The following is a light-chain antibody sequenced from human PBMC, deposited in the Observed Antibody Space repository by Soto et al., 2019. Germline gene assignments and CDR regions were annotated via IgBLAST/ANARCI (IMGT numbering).Light chain of an antibody. CDR2: AAS. Sequence: RQIVSSGFLAWYQQTPGQAPRLLIYAASYRATGIPDRFSGSGSGTDFTLTISRLEPEDFALYYCQQYGNSPQTFGQGTKVDIK. V-gene: IGKV3-20*01. J-gene: IGKJ1*01. CDR3: QQYGNSPQT. CDR1: QIVSSGF.